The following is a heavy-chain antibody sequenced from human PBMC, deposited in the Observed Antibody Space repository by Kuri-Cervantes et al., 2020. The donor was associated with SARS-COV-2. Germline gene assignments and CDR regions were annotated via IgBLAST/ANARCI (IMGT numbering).Heavy chain of an antibody. CDR1: GFTFSSYA. Sequence: GGSLRLSCAASGFTFSSYAMHWVRQAPGKGLEWVAVISYDGSNKYYADSVKGRFTISRDNSKYTLYLQMNSLRAEDTAVYYCARDRRYDSSGYYWPGFDPWGQGTLVTVSS. V-gene: IGHV3-30*07. J-gene: IGHJ5*01. CDR2: ISYDGSNK. D-gene: IGHD3-22*01. CDR3: ARDRRYDSSGYYWPGFDP.